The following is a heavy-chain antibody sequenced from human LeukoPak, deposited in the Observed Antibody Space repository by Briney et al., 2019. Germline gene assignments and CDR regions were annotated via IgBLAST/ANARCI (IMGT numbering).Heavy chain of an antibody. CDR2: IIPILGIA. J-gene: IGHJ6*02. D-gene: IGHD3-22*01. Sequence: SVKVSCKASGGTFSSYAISWVRQAPGQGLEWMGRIIPILGIANYAQKFQGRVTITADKSTSTAYMELSSMRSEDTAVYYCARDYYDSSALPMDVWGQGTTVTVSS. V-gene: IGHV1-69*04. CDR1: GGTFSSYA. CDR3: ARDYYDSSALPMDV.